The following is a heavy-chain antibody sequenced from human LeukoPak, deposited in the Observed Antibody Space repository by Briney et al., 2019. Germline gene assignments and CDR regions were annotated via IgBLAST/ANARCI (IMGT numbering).Heavy chain of an antibody. V-gene: IGHV3-11*01. D-gene: IGHD3-10*01. Sequence: GGSLRLSCAASGFTFSDYYMSWIRQAPGKGLEWVSYISSSGSTIYYADSVKGRFTISRDNAKNSLYLQMNSLRAEDTAVYYRARDPSMVRGFHWFDPWGQGTLVTVSS. CDR2: ISSSGSTI. CDR1: GFTFSDYY. J-gene: IGHJ5*02. CDR3: ARDPSMVRGFHWFDP.